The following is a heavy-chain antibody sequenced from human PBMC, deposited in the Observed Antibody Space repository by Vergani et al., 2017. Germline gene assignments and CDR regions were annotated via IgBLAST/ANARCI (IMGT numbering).Heavy chain of an antibody. CDR1: GGSISSGSYY. J-gene: IGHJ6*02. Sequence: QVQLQESGPGLVKPSQTLSLTCTVSGGSISSGSYYWSRIRQPAGKGLEWIGRIYTSAGTNYNPSLQSRVTISVDTSKNQFSLKLGSVPAADTAVYYCARDSPVSENYYYGMDVWGQGTTVTVSS. CDR3: ARDSPVSENYYYGMDV. D-gene: IGHD5/OR15-5a*01. CDR2: IYTSAGT. V-gene: IGHV4-61*02.